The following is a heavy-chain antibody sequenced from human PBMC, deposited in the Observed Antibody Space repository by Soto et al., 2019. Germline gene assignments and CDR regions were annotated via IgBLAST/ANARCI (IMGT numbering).Heavy chain of an antibody. D-gene: IGHD2-21*02. Sequence: EVQLVESGGGLVQPGGSLRLSCAASGFTFSDYWMGWVRQAPGKGLEWVATIMKDGGVKKYVDSVKGRFTISRDNAKNSLFLKMNSLRAEDTAVYYCARDSDYYKADYWGQGTLVTVSS. CDR2: IMKDGGVK. CDR3: ARDSDYYKADY. CDR1: GFTFSDYW. J-gene: IGHJ4*02. V-gene: IGHV3-7*01.